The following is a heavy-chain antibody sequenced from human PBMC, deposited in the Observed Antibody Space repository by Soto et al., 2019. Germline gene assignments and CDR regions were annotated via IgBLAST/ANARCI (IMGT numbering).Heavy chain of an antibody. CDR3: ATGYCSGGSCYPGVPWFDP. V-gene: IGHV1-24*01. J-gene: IGHJ5*02. Sequence: ASEKVSCNVSGYTLTELSMHWVRQAPGKGLEWMGGFDPEDGETIYAQKFQGRVTMTEDTSTDTAYMELSSLRSEDTAVYYCATGYCSGGSCYPGVPWFDPWGEGTLVTVSS. CDR2: FDPEDGET. CDR1: GYTLTELS. D-gene: IGHD2-15*01.